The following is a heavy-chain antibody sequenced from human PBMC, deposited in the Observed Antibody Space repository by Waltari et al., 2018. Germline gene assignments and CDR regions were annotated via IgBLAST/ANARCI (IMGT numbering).Heavy chain of an antibody. V-gene: IGHV3-23*01. CDR2: ISNSDDTT. D-gene: IGHD1-1*01. CDR1: GFTFSDYA. CDR3: AKELERKPYYYYGWDV. J-gene: IGHJ6*02. Sequence: EMHLLESGGSLAQPGESLRLSCAASGFTFSDYAMAWVRQAPGKGLEWVLTISNSDDTTYYAELFKCRFTISRDNSKSTLFLQMNSLRADDTSMYYCAKELERKPYYYYGWDVWGQGTTVTVSS.